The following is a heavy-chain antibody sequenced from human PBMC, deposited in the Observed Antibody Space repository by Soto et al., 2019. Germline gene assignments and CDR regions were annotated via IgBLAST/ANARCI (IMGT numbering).Heavy chain of an antibody. CDR2: ISGSGGST. D-gene: IGHD5-18*01. CDR3: AKSPKSGYSDGRRVYYYYMDV. Sequence: EVQLLESGGGLVQPGGSLRLSCAASGFTFSSYAMSWVRQAPGKGLEWVSAISGSGGSTYYADSVKGRFTISRDNSKNTLYLQMNSLRAEDTAVYYCAKSPKSGYSDGRRVYYYYMDVWGKGTTVTVSS. J-gene: IGHJ6*03. V-gene: IGHV3-23*01. CDR1: GFTFSSYA.